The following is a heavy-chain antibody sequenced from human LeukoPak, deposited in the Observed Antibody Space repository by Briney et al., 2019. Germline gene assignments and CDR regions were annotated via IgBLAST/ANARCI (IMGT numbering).Heavy chain of an antibody. V-gene: IGHV4-61*10. CDR2: MHSSGST. J-gene: IGHJ4*02. CDR1: GDSVSSGNYY. CDR3: ARVTGYMIEDYFDY. D-gene: IGHD3-22*01. Sequence: SETLSLTCTVSGDSVSSGNYYWSWIRQPAGKGLEWIGRMHSSGSTNYKPSLKSRVTISVETSKNQFSLKLRSVTAADTAVYYCARVTGYMIEDYFDYWGQGTLVTVSS.